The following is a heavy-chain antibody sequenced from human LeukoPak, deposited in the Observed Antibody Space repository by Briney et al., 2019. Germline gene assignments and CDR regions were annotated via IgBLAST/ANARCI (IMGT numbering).Heavy chain of an antibody. J-gene: IGHJ5*02. Sequence: GASVKVSCKVSGYTLTELSMHWVRQAPGKGLEWMGGFDPEDGETIYAQKFQGRVTMTEDTSTDTAYMELSSLRSEDTAVYYCATGLPRIAAAGIYWFDPWGQGTLVTVSS. D-gene: IGHD6-13*01. V-gene: IGHV1-24*01. CDR1: GYTLTELS. CDR2: FDPEDGET. CDR3: ATGLPRIAAAGIYWFDP.